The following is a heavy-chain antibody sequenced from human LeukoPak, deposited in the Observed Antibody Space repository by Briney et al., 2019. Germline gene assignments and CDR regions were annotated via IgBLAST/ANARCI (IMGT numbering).Heavy chain of an antibody. D-gene: IGHD5-18*01. CDR1: GFTFSSYG. Sequence: GRSLGLSCAASGFTFSSYGMHWVRQAPGKGVEWVAVISYDGSNKYYADSVKGRFTISRDNSKNPLYLQMNSLRAEDTAVYYCAKDLRGYSYGDLIDYWGQGTLVTVSS. CDR3: AKDLRGYSYGDLIDY. CDR2: ISYDGSNK. J-gene: IGHJ4*02. V-gene: IGHV3-30*18.